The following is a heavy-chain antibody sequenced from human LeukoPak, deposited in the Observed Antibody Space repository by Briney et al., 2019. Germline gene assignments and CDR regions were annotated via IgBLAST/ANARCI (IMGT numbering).Heavy chain of an antibody. V-gene: IGHV3-48*03. D-gene: IGHD5-12*01. CDR3: ASAHGGSGYDRPFDY. CDR2: IDYSGSTT. J-gene: IGHJ4*02. Sequence: GGSLRLSCTASRVSFSTYDMNWVRQVPGKGLEWGSYIDYSGSTTYYAGSVQGRFTISRDNAKNSLYLQMKSLRVENTAFYYCASAHGGSGYDRPFDYSGQGTLVTVSS. CDR1: RVSFSTYD.